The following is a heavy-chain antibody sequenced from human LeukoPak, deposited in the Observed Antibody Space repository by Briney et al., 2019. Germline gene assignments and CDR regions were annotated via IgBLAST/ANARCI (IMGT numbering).Heavy chain of an antibody. CDR2: ISSSNNYI. J-gene: IGHJ3*02. CDR3: ASGPVVPDDFYS. Sequence: GGSLRLSCEASGFTFSSYSMHWVRQAPGKGLEWVSAISSSNNYIYDTDSVKSRFTNSKDNAKNSMYRQMNRLRAEYTAVYYSASGPVVPDDFYSWGKGIMVT. CDR1: GFTFSSYS. D-gene: IGHD2-15*01. V-gene: IGHV3-21*01.